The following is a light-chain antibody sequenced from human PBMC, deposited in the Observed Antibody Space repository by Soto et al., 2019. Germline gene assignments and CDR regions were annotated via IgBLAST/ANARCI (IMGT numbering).Light chain of an antibody. CDR3: QQYHNWPIT. CDR2: AAS. V-gene: IGKV3-15*01. CDR1: QNIKNL. Sequence: EIVLTQSPATLSVSPGEGATLSFRSSQNIKNLLAWYQQRPGQSPRLLFYAASNRATGVPARFSGSGSGTDFTLAISSLQSEDSAVYYCQQYHNWPITFGQGTRLEIK. J-gene: IGKJ5*01.